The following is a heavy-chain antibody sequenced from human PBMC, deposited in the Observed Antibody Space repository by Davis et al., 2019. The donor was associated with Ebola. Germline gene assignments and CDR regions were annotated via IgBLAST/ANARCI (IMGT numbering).Heavy chain of an antibody. CDR2: ISWNSGSI. CDR1: GFTFDDYA. CDR3: AKDKGGMVQPIDGMDV. V-gene: IGHV3-9*01. Sequence: PGGSLRLSCAASGFTFDDYAMHWVRQAPGKGLEWVSGISWNSGSIGYADSVKGRFTISRDNAKNSLYLQMNSLRAEDTALYYCAKDKGGMVQPIDGMDVWGQGTTVTVSS. J-gene: IGHJ6*02. D-gene: IGHD3-10*01.